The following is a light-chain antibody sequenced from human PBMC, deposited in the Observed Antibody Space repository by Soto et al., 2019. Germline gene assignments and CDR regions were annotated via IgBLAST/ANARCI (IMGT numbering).Light chain of an antibody. CDR3: LQYSSYSRT. CDR1: QSISSW. J-gene: IGKJ1*01. V-gene: IGKV1-5*03. CDR2: KAS. Sequence: DIPMTQSPSTLSASVGDRVTITCRASQSISSWLAWYQQKAGKAPKLLIYKASSLESGVPSRFSGSGSGTEFTLTISSLQPDDFATYYCLQYSSYSRTFGQGTKVEI.